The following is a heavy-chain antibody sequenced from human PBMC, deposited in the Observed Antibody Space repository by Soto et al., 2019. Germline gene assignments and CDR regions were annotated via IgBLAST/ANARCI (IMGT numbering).Heavy chain of an antibody. D-gene: IGHD3-9*01. CDR1: GFTVGSNY. V-gene: IGHV3-53*01. CDR2: IYSEGTP. J-gene: IGHJ6*02. CDR3: ARSTYYDILTGSYYYYAMDV. Sequence: VGSLRLSCAASGFTVGSNYMSWVRQAPGKGLEWVSVIYSEGTPYYADSVKGRFTISRENSNNTLYLHMNNLIAEDTAVYYCARSTYYDILTGSYYYYAMDVWGQGTTVTVSS.